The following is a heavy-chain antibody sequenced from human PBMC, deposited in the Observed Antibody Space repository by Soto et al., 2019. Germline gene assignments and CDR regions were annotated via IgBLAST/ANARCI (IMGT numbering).Heavy chain of an antibody. V-gene: IGHV1-24*01. CDR1: GYTLTELS. Sequence: ASVKVSCKVSGYTLTELSMHWVRQAPGKGLEWMGGFDPEDGETIYAQKFQGRVTMTEDTSTDTAYMELSSLRSEDTAVYYCATRYCSGGSCYVSLFDPWGQGTLVTVSS. CDR3: ATRYCSGGSCYVSLFDP. D-gene: IGHD2-15*01. CDR2: FDPEDGET. J-gene: IGHJ5*02.